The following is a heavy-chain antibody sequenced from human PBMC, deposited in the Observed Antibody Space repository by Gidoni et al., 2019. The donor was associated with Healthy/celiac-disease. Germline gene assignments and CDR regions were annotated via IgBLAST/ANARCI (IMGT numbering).Heavy chain of an antibody. Sequence: QVQLQQWGAGLLKPSETLSLTCAVYGGSFSGYYWSWIRQPPGKGLEWIGEINHSGSTNYNPSLKSRVTISVDTSKNQFSLKLSSVTAADTAVYYCARGNENIVVVPAAMVSSRGYFDYWGQGTLVTVSS. CDR1: GGSFSGYY. J-gene: IGHJ4*02. CDR3: ARGNENIVVVPAAMVSSRGYFDY. CDR2: INHSGST. V-gene: IGHV4-34*01. D-gene: IGHD2-2*01.